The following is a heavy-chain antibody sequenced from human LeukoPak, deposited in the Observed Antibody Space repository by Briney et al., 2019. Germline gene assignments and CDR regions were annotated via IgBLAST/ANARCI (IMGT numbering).Heavy chain of an antibody. CDR1: EFTFVRYA. J-gene: IGHJ6*03. D-gene: IGHD6-13*01. CDR2: ISSSSFKI. V-gene: IGHV3-48*04. Sequence: GGSLRLSCAASEFTFVRYAMNWVRQAPGKGLEWVSYISSSSFKIGYADSVKGRFTISRDNSKNSLYLQMDSPRVEDTAVYYCVRDPSYGSSWYYYMDVWGKGTTVTVSS. CDR3: VRDPSYGSSWYYYMDV.